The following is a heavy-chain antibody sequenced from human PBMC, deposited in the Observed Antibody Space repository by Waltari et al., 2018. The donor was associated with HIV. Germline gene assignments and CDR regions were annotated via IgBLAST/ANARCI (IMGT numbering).Heavy chain of an antibody. CDR2: ISRSSGNI. Sequence: EVQLVEFGGGLVQPGGSLSLSCAASGFTFISYSMNWVRQLPGKGVEWFSYISRSSGNIYYADSVKGRFTISRDNAKNSLDLQMNSLRAEDTAVYYCARGNSSGRWAFDIWGRGTMVTVSS. CDR1: GFTFISYS. J-gene: IGHJ3*02. CDR3: ARGNSSGRWAFDI. D-gene: IGHD6-19*01. V-gene: IGHV3-48*04.